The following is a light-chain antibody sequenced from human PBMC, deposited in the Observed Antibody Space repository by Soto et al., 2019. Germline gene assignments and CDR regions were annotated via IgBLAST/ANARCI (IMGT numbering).Light chain of an antibody. CDR2: KAS. V-gene: IGKV1-5*03. CDR3: QQYNSQWT. Sequence: DIQMTQSPSTLSASVGDRVTITCRASQSISSWLAWYQQKPGKAPKLLIYKASSLESGVPPRFSGSGSGTEFTLTISSLQPDDFATYYCQQYNSQWTFGQGTKVEIK. J-gene: IGKJ1*01. CDR1: QSISSW.